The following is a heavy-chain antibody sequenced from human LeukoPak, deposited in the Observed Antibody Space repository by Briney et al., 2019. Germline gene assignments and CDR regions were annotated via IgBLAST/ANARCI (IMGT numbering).Heavy chain of an antibody. CDR1: GGSFSGYY. J-gene: IGHJ6*02. CDR3: ARGGGDILTGYYYYYYGMDV. Sequence: PSETLSLTCAVYGGSFSGYYWSWIRQPPGKGLEWIGEINHSGSTNYNPSPKSRVTISVDTSKNQFSLKLSSVTAADTAVYYCARGGGDILTGYYYYYYGMDVWGQGTTVTVSS. V-gene: IGHV4-34*01. CDR2: INHSGST. D-gene: IGHD3-9*01.